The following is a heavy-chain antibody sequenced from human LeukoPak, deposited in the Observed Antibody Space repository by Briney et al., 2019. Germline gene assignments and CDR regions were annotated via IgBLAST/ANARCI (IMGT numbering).Heavy chain of an antibody. CDR1: GGSISSYY. Sequence: SETLSLTCTVSGGSISSYYWSWIRQPPGKGLDWIGYIYYSGSTNYNPSLKSRVTISVDTSKNQFSLKLSSVTAADTAVYYCARAGKSLYSSTTWMDYWGQGTLVTVSS. CDR2: IYYSGST. V-gene: IGHV4-59*01. J-gene: IGHJ4*02. D-gene: IGHD6-13*01. CDR3: ARAGKSLYSSTTWMDY.